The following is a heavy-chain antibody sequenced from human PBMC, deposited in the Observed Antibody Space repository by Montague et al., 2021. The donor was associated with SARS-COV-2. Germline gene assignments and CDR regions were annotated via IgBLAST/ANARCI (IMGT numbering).Heavy chain of an antibody. V-gene: IGHV6-1*01. CDR1: GDSVSSNIAT. D-gene: IGHD2-2*01. CDR2: TYYRSKWYN. Sequence: CAISGDSVSSNIATWNWIRQSPSSGLDWLGRTYYRSKWYNDYAESVKSRITIDPDTSKHQFSLHLNSVTPEDTAVYYCARIPVGSKYYFDFWGQGTLVTVSS. CDR3: ARIPVGSKYYFDF. J-gene: IGHJ4*02.